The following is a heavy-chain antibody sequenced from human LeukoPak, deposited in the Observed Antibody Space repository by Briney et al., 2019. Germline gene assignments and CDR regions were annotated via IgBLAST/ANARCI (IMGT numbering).Heavy chain of an antibody. V-gene: IGHV1-2*02. CDR2: INPNSGGT. J-gene: IGHJ4*02. D-gene: IGHD2-15*01. CDR1: GYTFTGYY. CDR3: ASPQEYCSGGSCYSFDC. Sequence: ASVKVSFKASGYTFTGYYIHWVRQAPGQGLEWMGWINPNSGGTNPAQKFKGRVTMTRGTSITTVYMELSRLRSDDTAVYYCASPQEYCSGGSCYSFDCWGQGTLVTVSS.